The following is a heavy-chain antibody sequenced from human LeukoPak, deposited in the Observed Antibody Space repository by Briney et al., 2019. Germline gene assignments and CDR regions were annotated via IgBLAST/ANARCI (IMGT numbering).Heavy chain of an antibody. CDR2: IGSSTTYI. Sequence: GGSLRLSCAASGFTFSGYNMNWVRQAPGKGLEWVSSIGSSTTYIYYADSVKGRFTISRDNAKNSLYLQMNSLRAEDTAVYYCARSVTGGYWGQGTLVTVSS. CDR1: GFTFSGYN. D-gene: IGHD2-8*02. CDR3: ARSVTGGY. J-gene: IGHJ4*02. V-gene: IGHV3-21*01.